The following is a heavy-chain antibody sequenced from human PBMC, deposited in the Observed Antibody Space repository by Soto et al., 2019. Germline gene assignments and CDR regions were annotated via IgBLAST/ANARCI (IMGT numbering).Heavy chain of an antibody. CDR1: GFTFSSYS. Sequence: EVQLVESGGGLVKPGGSLRLSCAASGFTFSSYSMNWVRQAPGKGLEWVSSISSSSSYIYYADSVKGRFTISRDNAKHSLYLQMNSLRAEDTAVYYCARAPQAGTWWFDPWGQGTLVTVSS. CDR3: ARAPQAGTWWFDP. J-gene: IGHJ5*02. D-gene: IGHD6-13*01. CDR2: ISSSSSYI. V-gene: IGHV3-21*01.